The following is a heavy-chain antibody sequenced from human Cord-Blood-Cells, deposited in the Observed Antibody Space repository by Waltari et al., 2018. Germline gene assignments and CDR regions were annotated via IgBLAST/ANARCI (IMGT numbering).Heavy chain of an antibody. CDR1: GGSFRGYY. CDR3: ARGGGYYYDSSGYYYYYGMDV. V-gene: IGHV4-34*01. Sequence: QVQLQQWGAGLLKPSETLSLTCAVYGGSFRGYYWSWIRPPPGKGLEWIGEINHSGSTNYNPSLKSRVTISVDTSKNQFSLKLSSVTAADTAVYYCARGGGYYYDSSGYYYYYGMDVWGQGTTVTVSS. D-gene: IGHD3-22*01. J-gene: IGHJ6*02. CDR2: INHSGST.